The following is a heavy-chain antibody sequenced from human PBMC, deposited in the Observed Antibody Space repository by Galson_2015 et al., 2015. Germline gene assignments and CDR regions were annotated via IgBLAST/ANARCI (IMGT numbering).Heavy chain of an antibody. Sequence: QSGAEVKKPGESLKISCKGSGSSFPNYWIGWVRQMPGTGLEWMGIIYPGDSDTRYSPSFQGQVTISADKSISTAYLQWSSLKASDTAMYYCARSVVVATVPDYWGQGTLVTVSS. J-gene: IGHJ4*02. D-gene: IGHD2-15*01. CDR3: ARSVVVATVPDY. CDR1: GSSFPNYW. CDR2: IYPGDSDT. V-gene: IGHV5-51*01.